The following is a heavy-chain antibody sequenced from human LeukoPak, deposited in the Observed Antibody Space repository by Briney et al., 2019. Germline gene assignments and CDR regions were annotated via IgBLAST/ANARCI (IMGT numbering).Heavy chain of an antibody. V-gene: IGHV3-74*01. CDR1: GFSFSSYW. CDR2: IKSDGSST. J-gene: IGHJ5*02. Sequence: GGSLRLSCAASGFSFSSYWMHWVRQAPGKGLVWVSRIKSDGSSTSYADSVKGRFTISRDNAKNTLYLQVNSLRAEDTAVYYCTRSDWFDPWGQGTLVTVSS. CDR3: TRSDWFDP.